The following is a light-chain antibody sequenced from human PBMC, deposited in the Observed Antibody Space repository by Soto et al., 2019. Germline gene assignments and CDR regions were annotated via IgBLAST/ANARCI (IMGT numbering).Light chain of an antibody. CDR2: TND. CDR1: SSNIGRNT. V-gene: IGLV1-44*01. CDR3: ATWDDSLNAYV. Sequence: QSVLTQPPSASGTPGQRVTISCSGSSSNIGRNTVNWYQQFPGAAPKLLIYTNDQRPSGVPDRFSGSKSGTSASLAISGLQSEDEADYYCATWDDSLNAYVFGTATKVTVL. J-gene: IGLJ1*01.